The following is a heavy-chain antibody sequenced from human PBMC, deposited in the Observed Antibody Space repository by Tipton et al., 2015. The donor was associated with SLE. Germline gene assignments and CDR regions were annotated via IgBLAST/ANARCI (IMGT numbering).Heavy chain of an antibody. CDR3: ARVQGNYYYYMDV. CDR2: IENSGTT. Sequence: TLSLTCTVSGGSISSGGHFWSWIRQHPGKGLEWIGNIENSGTTYYNPSLKSRLTMSVDTSKKHFSLNLSSVTAADTAVYYCARVQGNYYYYMDVWGEGTTVTVS. D-gene: IGHD3-10*01. V-gene: IGHV4-31*03. J-gene: IGHJ6*03. CDR1: GGSISSGGHF.